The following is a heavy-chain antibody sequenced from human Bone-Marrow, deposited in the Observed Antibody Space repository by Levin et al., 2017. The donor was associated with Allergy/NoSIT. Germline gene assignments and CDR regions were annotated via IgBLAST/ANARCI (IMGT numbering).Heavy chain of an antibody. CDR1: GGSISSYY. CDR3: ARGEADYGWYFDL. D-gene: IGHD4-17*01. J-gene: IGHJ2*01. V-gene: IGHV4-59*01. Sequence: SETLSLTCTVSGGSISSYYWSWIRQPPGKGLEWIGYIYYSGSTNYNPSLKSRVTISVDTSKNQFSLKLSSVTAADTAVYYCARGEADYGWYFDLWGRGTLVTVSS. CDR2: IYYSGST.